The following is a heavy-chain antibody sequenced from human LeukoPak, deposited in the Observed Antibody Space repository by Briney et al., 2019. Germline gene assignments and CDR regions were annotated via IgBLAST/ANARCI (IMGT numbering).Heavy chain of an antibody. Sequence: GGSLRLSCSASGFTYTDYSMSWVRQVPGKGLEWVSGLGRTGEYKYYADSVKGRFTISRDNSKDMVFLQMNSLRDEDTPIYYCVNDRPGGTCMPMAAWGQGTTV. D-gene: IGHD2-15*01. CDR3: VNDRPGGTCMPMAA. V-gene: IGHV3-23*01. CDR2: LGRTGEYK. CDR1: GFTYTDYS. J-gene: IGHJ6*02.